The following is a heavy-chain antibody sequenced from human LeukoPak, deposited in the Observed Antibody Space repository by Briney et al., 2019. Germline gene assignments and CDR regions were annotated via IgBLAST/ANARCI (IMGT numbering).Heavy chain of an antibody. Sequence: ASETLSLTCTVSGGSISSYYWSWIRQPPGKGLEWIGYIYYSGSTNYNPSLKSRVTISVDTSKNQFSLKLSSVTAADTAVYYCARDRYGSGSYWVYWGQGTLVTVSS. D-gene: IGHD3-10*01. CDR1: GGSISSYY. CDR2: IYYSGST. V-gene: IGHV4-59*01. CDR3: ARDRYGSGSYWVY. J-gene: IGHJ4*02.